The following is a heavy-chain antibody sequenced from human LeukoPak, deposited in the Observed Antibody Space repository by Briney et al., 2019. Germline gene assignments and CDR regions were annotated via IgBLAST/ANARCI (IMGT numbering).Heavy chain of an antibody. V-gene: IGHV3-23*01. CDR2: ISGRGGST. Sequence: GGSLRLSCVAYEFILSRYAVSWVRQAPGKGLEWVSAISGRGGSTYYADSVKGRFTISRDNSKNTLYLQMNSLRAEDTAVYYCAKDPFYGSGRDWFDPWGQGTLVTVSS. CDR3: AKDPFYGSGRDWFDP. CDR1: EFILSRYA. D-gene: IGHD3-10*01. J-gene: IGHJ5*02.